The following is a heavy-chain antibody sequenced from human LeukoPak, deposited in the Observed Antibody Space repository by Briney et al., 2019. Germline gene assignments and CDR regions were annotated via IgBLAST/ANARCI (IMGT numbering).Heavy chain of an antibody. CDR3: ASVSLSYYFDY. CDR2: ISAYNGNT. Sequence: ASVKVSCKASGYTFTSYGIGWVRQAPGQGLEWMGWISAYNGNTNYAQKLQGRVTMTTDTYTSTAYMELRSLRSDDTAVYYCASVSLSYYFDYWGQGTLVTVSS. CDR1: GYTFTSYG. D-gene: IGHD3-10*01. J-gene: IGHJ4*02. V-gene: IGHV1-18*01.